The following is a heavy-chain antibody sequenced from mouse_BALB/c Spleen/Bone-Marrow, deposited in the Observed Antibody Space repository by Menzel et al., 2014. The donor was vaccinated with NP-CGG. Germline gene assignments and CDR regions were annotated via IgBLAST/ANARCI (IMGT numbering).Heavy chain of an antibody. V-gene: IGHV1S127*01. CDR1: GYSFTSYW. J-gene: IGHJ2*01. CDR2: IDPSDSET. Sequence: QVQLQQSGPQLVRPGASVKISCKASGYSFTSYWIHWVKQRPGQGLEWIGMIDPSDSETRLNQKFKDKATLTVDKSSSTAYMQLSSPTSEDSAVYYCARGDDGYYGDYWGQGTTLTVSS. CDR3: ARGDDGYYGDY. D-gene: IGHD2-3*01.